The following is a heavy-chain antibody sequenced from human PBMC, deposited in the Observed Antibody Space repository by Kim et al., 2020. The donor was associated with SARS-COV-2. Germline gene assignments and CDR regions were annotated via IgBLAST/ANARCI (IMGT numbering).Heavy chain of an antibody. V-gene: IGHV3-23*01. CDR2: ISGSGGST. Sequence: GGSLRLSCAASGFNFSSYAMSWVRQAPGKGLEWVSAISGSGGSTYYADSVKGRFTISRDISKNTLYLQMNSLRAEDTAVYYCAKDGEPIPIFGVVIGFDYWGQGTLVTFSS. J-gene: IGHJ4*02. D-gene: IGHD3-3*01. CDR3: AKDGEPIPIFGVVIGFDY. CDR1: GFNFSSYA.